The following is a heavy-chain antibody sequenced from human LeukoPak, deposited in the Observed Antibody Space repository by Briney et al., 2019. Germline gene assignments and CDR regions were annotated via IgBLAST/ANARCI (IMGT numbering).Heavy chain of an antibody. CDR3: AKILRSSGGFYSPNFHY. CDR2: ISGSGDTT. D-gene: IGHD3-10*01. Sequence: GGSLRLSCAASGFTFSSYAMSWVGQAPGEGPEGVSSISGSGDTTQYADSVKGRFTISRDKSKNTLYLQLNSLRAEDTAVYYCAKILRSSGGFYSPNFHYWGQGTLVTVSS. V-gene: IGHV3-23*01. J-gene: IGHJ4*02. CDR1: GFTFSSYA.